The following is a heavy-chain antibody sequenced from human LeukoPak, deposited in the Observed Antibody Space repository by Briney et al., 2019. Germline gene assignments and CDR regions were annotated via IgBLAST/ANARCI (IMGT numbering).Heavy chain of an antibody. J-gene: IGHJ6*03. Sequence: GGSLRLSCAASGFTFSSYSMNWVRQAPGKGLEWVSSISSSSSYIYYADSVKGRFTISRDNAKSSLYLQMNSLRAEDTAVYYCARDRVPGYMDVWGKGTTVTVSS. D-gene: IGHD1-1*01. V-gene: IGHV3-21*01. CDR3: ARDRVPGYMDV. CDR1: GFTFSSYS. CDR2: ISSSSSYI.